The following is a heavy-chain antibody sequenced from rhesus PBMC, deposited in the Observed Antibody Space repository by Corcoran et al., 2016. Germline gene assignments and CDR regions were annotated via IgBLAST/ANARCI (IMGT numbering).Heavy chain of an antibody. Sequence: QVTLKESGPALVKPTQTLTLTCTFSGFSLTTSGMGVGWIRQPPGKALEWLAIIYWDDDKRYSTSLKSRLTISKDASKNQVVLTMTNMDPVDTATYYCARGVWGSSYFDYWGQGVLVTVSS. J-gene: IGHJ4*01. CDR2: IYWDDDK. CDR1: GFSLTTSGMG. CDR3: ARGVWGSSYFDY. D-gene: IGHD3-34*01. V-gene: IGHV2-174*01.